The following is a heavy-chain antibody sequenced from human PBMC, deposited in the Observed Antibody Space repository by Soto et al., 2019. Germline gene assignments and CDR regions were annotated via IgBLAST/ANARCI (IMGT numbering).Heavy chain of an antibody. CDR2: ISSSSSYT. V-gene: IGHV3-11*06. CDR3: AREIVVAGGINWFDP. CDR1: GFTFSDYY. Sequence: GSLRLSCAASGFTFSDYYMSWIRQAPGKGLEWVSYISSSSSYTNYADSVKGRFTISRDNAKNSLYLQMNSLRAEDTAVYYCAREIVVAGGINWFDPWGQGTLVTVSS. D-gene: IGHD2-15*01. J-gene: IGHJ5*02.